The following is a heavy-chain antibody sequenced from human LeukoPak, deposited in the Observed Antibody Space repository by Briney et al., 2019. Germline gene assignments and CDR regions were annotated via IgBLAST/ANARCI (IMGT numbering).Heavy chain of an antibody. CDR2: IIPIFGTA. J-gene: IGHJ6*03. Sequence: GASVKVSCKASGGTFSSYAISWVRQAPGQGLEWMGGIIPIFGTANYAQKFQGRVTITTDESTSTAYMELSSLRSEDTAVYYSARGPSIMVYDIPDYYYMDVWGKGTTVTVSS. CDR3: ARGPSIMVYDIPDYYYMDV. CDR1: GGTFSSYA. D-gene: IGHD2-8*01. V-gene: IGHV1-69*05.